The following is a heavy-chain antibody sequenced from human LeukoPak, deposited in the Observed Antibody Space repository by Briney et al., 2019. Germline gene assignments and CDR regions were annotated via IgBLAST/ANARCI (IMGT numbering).Heavy chain of an antibody. D-gene: IGHD1-26*01. CDR2: IYTSGST. CDR1: GGSISSYY. J-gene: IGHJ6*03. V-gene: IGHV4-4*07. Sequence: SETLSLTCTVSGGSISSYYWSWIRQPAGKGLEWIGRIYTSGSTNYNPSLKSRVTMSVDTSKNQFSLKLSSVTAADTAVYYCARDSFELNYYYYMDVWGKGTTVTVSS. CDR3: ARDSFELNYYYYMDV.